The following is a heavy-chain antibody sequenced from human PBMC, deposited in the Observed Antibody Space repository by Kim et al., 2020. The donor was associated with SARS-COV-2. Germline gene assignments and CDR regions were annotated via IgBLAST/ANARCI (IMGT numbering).Heavy chain of an antibody. CDR2: MNPNSGNT. V-gene: IGHV1-8*01. CDR1: GYTFTSYD. Sequence: ASVKVSCKASGYTFTSYDINWVRQATGQGLEWMGWMNPNSGNTGYAQKFQGRVTMTRNTSISTAYMELSSLRSEDTAVYYCARGFSLLWFGEFADAFDIWGQGTMVTVSS. CDR3: ARGFSLLWFGEFADAFDI. D-gene: IGHD3-10*01. J-gene: IGHJ3*02.